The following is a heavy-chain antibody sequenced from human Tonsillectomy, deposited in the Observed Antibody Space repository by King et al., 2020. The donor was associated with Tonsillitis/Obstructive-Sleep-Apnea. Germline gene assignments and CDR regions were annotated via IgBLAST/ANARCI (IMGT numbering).Heavy chain of an antibody. J-gene: IGHJ6*03. D-gene: IGHD2-15*01. CDR1: GGSFTNYA. CDR3: ASSVVLAAQSLSIRIDV. Sequence: HVQLVESGAEVKKPGSSVKVSCKASGGSFTNYAISWVRQAPGQGLEWMGRNIPILDIENYAQKFQGRVTITADKSTSTVYMELSSLRSEDTAVYSWASSVVLAAQSLSIRIDVWGKGTTVTVSS. V-gene: IGHV1-69*09. CDR2: NIPILDIE.